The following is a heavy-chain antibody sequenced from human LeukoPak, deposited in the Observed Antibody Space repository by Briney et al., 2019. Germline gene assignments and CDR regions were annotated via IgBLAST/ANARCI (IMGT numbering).Heavy chain of an antibody. CDR1: GFTFSTYG. V-gene: IGHV3-48*01. D-gene: IGHD6-19*01. J-gene: IGHJ4*02. CDR2: ISTGSSTM. Sequence: GSLRLSCAASGFTFSTYGMSWVRQAPGKGLEWVSYISTGSSTMYYADSVKGRFTIYRDNVKNSLDLQMNSLRAEDTAMYYCARDGTVAASFDYWGQGTLVTVSS. CDR3: ARDGTVAASFDY.